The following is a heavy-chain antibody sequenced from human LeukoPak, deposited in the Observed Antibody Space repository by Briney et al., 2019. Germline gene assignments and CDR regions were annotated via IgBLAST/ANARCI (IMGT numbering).Heavy chain of an antibody. V-gene: IGHV3-23*01. CDR3: AKAPHSILGYFDY. Sequence: GGSLRLSCAASGLTFSSYAMSWDRQAPGKGLEWVSAISGSGGSTYYADSVKGRFTISRDNSKNTLYLQMNSLRAEDTAVYYCAKAPHSILGYFDYWGQGTLVTVSS. CDR1: GLTFSSYA. J-gene: IGHJ4*02. D-gene: IGHD1-26*01. CDR2: ISGSGGST.